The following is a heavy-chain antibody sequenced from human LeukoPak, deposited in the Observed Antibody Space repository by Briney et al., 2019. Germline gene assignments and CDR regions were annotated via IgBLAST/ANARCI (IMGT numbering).Heavy chain of an antibody. D-gene: IGHD6-13*01. CDR3: ARERRHSSSWCFDY. CDR2: IYYSGST. Sequence: SETLSLTYTVSGGSISSYYWSWIRQPPGKGLEWIGYIYYSGSTNYNPSLKSRVTISVDTSKNQFSLKLSSVTAADTAVYYCARERRHSSSWCFDYWGQGTLVTVSS. J-gene: IGHJ4*02. V-gene: IGHV4-59*12. CDR1: GGSISSYY.